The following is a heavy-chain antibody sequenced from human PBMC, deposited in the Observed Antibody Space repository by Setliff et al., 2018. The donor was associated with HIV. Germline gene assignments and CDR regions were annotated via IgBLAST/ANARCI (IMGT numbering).Heavy chain of an antibody. Sequence: ASVKVSCKASGYTFTSYGISWVRQAPGQGLEWMGYINTNSGNPTYAQGFTGRFVFSLDTSVSTAYLQISSLKAEDTAMYYCARGGTHYDFWSGYRLGYVDLWSRGALVTVSS. D-gene: IGHD3-3*01. CDR1: GYTFTSYG. V-gene: IGHV7-4-1*02. J-gene: IGHJ2*01. CDR2: INTNSGNP. CDR3: ARGGTHYDFWSGYRLGYVDL.